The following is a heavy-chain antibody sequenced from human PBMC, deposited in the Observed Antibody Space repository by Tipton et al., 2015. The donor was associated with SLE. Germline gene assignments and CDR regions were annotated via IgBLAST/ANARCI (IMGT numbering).Heavy chain of an antibody. CDR3: ARAGGGEQQLVRPLDY. CDR2: IKQDGSEK. D-gene: IGHD6-13*01. V-gene: IGHV3-7*01. J-gene: IGHJ4*02. CDR1: GFTFSSYW. Sequence: SLRLSCAASGFTFSSYWMSWVRQAPGKGLEWVANIKQDGSEKYYVDSVKGRFTISRDNAKNSLYLQMNSLRAEDTAVYYCARAGGGEQQLVRPLDYWGQGTLVTVSS.